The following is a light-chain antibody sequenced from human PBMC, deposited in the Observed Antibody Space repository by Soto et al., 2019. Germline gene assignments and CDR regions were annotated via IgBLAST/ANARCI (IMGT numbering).Light chain of an antibody. CDR2: GAF. CDR3: QQYNDWPLT. Sequence: EIVMTQSRSTLSVSPGERATLSCRASQSVSSNLAWYQQKPGQAPSLLIYGAFTRATGIPARFSGTGSGTEFTLTISSLQSEDFAIYYCQQYNDWPLTFGQGTKVDIK. V-gene: IGKV3-15*01. J-gene: IGKJ1*01. CDR1: QSVSSN.